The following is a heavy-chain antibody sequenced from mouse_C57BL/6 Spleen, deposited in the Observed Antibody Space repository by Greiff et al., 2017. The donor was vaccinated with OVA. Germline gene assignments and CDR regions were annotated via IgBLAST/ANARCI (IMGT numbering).Heavy chain of an antibody. CDR1: GYTFTGYW. V-gene: IGHV1-9*01. J-gene: IGHJ3*01. Sequence: SGAELMKPGASVKLSCKATGYTFTGYWIEWVKQRPGHGLEWIGEILPGSGSTTYNEKFKGKATFTADTSSNTAYMQLSSLTTEDAAIYYCASGDYDYAYWGQGTLVTVSA. CDR3: ASGDYDYAY. D-gene: IGHD2-4*01. CDR2: ILPGSGST.